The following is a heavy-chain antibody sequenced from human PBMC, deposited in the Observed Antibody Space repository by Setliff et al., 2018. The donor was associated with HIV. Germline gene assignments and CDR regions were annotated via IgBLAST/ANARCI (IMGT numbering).Heavy chain of an antibody. CDR2: IIPIYGTA. J-gene: IGHJ3*02. Sequence: ASVKVSCKASGDIFSRYGISWVRQAPGQGLEWMGGIIPIYGTANSAQKFQGRVTIAADESTSTAYMELSTLRSEDTAVYFCARDGGYSGHQWFGDAFDIWGQGTMVTVSS. D-gene: IGHD5-12*01. CDR1: GDIFSRYG. CDR3: ARDGGYSGHQWFGDAFDI. V-gene: IGHV1-69*13.